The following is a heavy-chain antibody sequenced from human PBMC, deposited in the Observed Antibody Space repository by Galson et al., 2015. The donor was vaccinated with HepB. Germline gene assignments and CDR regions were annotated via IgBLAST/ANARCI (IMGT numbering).Heavy chain of an antibody. D-gene: IGHD6-13*01. J-gene: IGHJ4*02. CDR1: GGSISSYY. CDR3: ARVGAAGIVFDY. V-gene: IGHV4-59*01. Sequence: SETLSLTCTVSGGSISSYYWSWIRQPPGKGLEWIGYIYYSGSTNYNPSLKSRVTISVDTSKNQFSLKLSSVTAADTAVYYCARVGAAGIVFDYWGQGTLVTVSS. CDR2: IYYSGST.